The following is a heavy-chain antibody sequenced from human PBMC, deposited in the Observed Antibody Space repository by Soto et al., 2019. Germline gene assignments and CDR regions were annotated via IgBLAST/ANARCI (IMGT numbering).Heavy chain of an antibody. CDR2: ISYDGSNK. V-gene: IGHV3-30*18. Sequence: GGSLRLSCAASGFTFSSYGMHWVRQAPGKGLEWVAVISYDGSNKFYADSVKGRFTLSRDNSKNTLFLQMNCLRAEDAAVYYCAKDSGNIAAAGTPYYYGMDVWGQGTTVTVSS. CDR1: GFTFSSYG. CDR3: AKDSGNIAAAGTPYYYGMDV. J-gene: IGHJ6*02. D-gene: IGHD6-13*01.